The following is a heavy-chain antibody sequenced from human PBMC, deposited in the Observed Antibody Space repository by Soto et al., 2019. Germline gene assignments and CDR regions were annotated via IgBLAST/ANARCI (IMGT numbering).Heavy chain of an antibody. V-gene: IGHV1-18*04. D-gene: IGHD1-26*01. Sequence: QVQLVQSGPEVKKPGASVKVSCKASGYSFHNFGIIWVRQAPGQGLEWMGWISGQIAKTNYAQKFQGKVTMTTDTSTSTAYMELNTLTYDDTAMYYCAIGPPSGSFSLTPRYWGQGTLVTVSS. J-gene: IGHJ4*02. CDR2: ISGQIAKT. CDR3: AIGPPSGSFSLTPRY. CDR1: GYSFHNFG.